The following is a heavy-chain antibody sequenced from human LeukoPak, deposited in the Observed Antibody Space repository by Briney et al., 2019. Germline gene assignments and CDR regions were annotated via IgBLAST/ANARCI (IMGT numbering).Heavy chain of an antibody. J-gene: IGHJ6*02. Sequence: PGGSLRLSCAASGFTSSSYAMSWVRQAPGKGLEWVSAISGSGGSTYYADSVKGRFTISRDNSKNTLYLQMNSLRAEDTAVYYCARSSWYTEYYYYGMDVWGQGTTVTVSS. CDR1: GFTSSSYA. V-gene: IGHV3-23*01. CDR3: ARSSWYTEYYYYGMDV. D-gene: IGHD6-13*01. CDR2: ISGSGGST.